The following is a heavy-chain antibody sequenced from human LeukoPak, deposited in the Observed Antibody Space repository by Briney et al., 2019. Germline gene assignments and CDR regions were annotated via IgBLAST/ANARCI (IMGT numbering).Heavy chain of an antibody. CDR2: ISYDGSNK. D-gene: IGHD5-18*01. V-gene: IGHV3-30*04. CDR1: GFTFSSYA. J-gene: IGHJ4*02. CDR3: AKDVVPFYGYGIWDY. Sequence: PGGSLRLSCAASGFTFSSYAMHWVRQAPGKGLEWVAVISYDGSNKYYADSVKGRFTISRDNSKNTLSLQMNSLRVEDTAIYYCAKDVVPFYGYGIWDYWGQGTLVTVSS.